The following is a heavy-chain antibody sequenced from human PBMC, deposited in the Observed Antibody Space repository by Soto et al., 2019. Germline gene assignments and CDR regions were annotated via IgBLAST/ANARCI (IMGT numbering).Heavy chain of an antibody. J-gene: IGHJ4*02. CDR1: GYTFTSYY. D-gene: IGHD6-19*01. CDR2: INPSVGRA. CDR3: ISYSSGWSSFY. Sequence: ASVKVSCKASGYTFTSYYMHWVRQAPGQGLEWMGRINPSVGRASYAQKFQGRVTITTDKSTSTAYMELSSLRSEDTAVYYCISYSSGWSSFYWGQGTLVTVSS. V-gene: IGHV1-46*01.